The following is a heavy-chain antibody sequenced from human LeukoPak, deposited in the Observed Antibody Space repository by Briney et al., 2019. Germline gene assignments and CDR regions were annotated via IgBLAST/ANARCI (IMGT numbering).Heavy chain of an antibody. CDR2: IYYSGGT. CDR3: ATSTTGTSYAFDI. Sequence: SETLSLTCTVSGGSISSYYWSWIRQPPGKGLEWIGYIYYSGGTNYNPSLKSRVTISVDTSKTQFSLKLSSVTAADTAVYYCATSTTGTSYAFDIWGQGTMVTVSS. J-gene: IGHJ3*02. CDR1: GGSISSYY. D-gene: IGHD1-1*01. V-gene: IGHV4-59*01.